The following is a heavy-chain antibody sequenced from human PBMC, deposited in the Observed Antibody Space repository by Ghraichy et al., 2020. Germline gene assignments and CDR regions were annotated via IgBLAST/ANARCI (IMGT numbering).Heavy chain of an antibody. J-gene: IGHJ4*02. CDR3: AREAQLDY. CDR2: ISATTGTI. D-gene: IGHD1-1*01. V-gene: IGHV3-48*03. CDR1: GFTFSNYE. Sequence: GESLNISCVASGFTFSNYEMNWVRQAPGKGLEWVSYISATTGTIYYADSVKGRFTISRDSAKNSLFLQMDSLRAEDTAVYYCAREAQLDYWGQGTLVTVSS.